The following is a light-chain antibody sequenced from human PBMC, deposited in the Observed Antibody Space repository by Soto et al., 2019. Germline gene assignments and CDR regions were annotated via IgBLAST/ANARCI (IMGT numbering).Light chain of an antibody. CDR2: GAS. V-gene: IGKV3D-20*01. Sequence: EIVLTQSPATPSLSPGERATLSCWASQSVSSSYLAWYQQKPGLAPRLPIYGASNRATGIPDRFSVSGSGTDFTLTISRMEPEDFAVYDCQQYGNSRTFGQGTKVDIK. CDR1: QSVSSSY. J-gene: IGKJ1*01. CDR3: QQYGNSRT.